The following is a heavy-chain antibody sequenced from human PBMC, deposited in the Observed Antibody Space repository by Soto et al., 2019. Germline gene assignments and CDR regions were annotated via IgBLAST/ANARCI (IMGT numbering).Heavy chain of an antibody. V-gene: IGHV4-4*07. Sequence: QVQLQESGPGLVRPSETLSLTCTVSGDSLSTYYWSWIRQPAGERLEWIGRIHDTGRTNYNPSLKSRVTMSVDTSKNQFSLRVSSVTAADTAVYYCGAYCSRTYCYDWFDPWGQGTLVTVSS. J-gene: IGHJ5*02. CDR2: IHDTGRT. D-gene: IGHD2-2*01. CDR3: GAYCSRTYCYDWFDP. CDR1: GDSLSTYY.